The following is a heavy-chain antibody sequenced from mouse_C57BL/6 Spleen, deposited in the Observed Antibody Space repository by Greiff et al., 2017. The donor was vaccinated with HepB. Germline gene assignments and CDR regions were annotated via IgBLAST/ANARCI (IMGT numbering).Heavy chain of an antibody. CDR2: IDPSDSYT. CDR3: ARYLYHGYAMDY. CDR1: GYTFTSYW. J-gene: IGHJ4*01. V-gene: IGHV1-50*01. D-gene: IGHD2-12*01. Sequence: QVQLQQPGAELVKPGASVKLSCKASGYTFTSYWMQWVKQRPGQGLEWIGEIDPSDSYTNYNQKFKGKATLTVDTSSSTAYMQLSSLTSEDSAVYYCARYLYHGYAMDYWGQGTSVTVSS.